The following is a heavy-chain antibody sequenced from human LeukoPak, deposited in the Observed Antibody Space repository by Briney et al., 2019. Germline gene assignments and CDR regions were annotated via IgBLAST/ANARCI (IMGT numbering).Heavy chain of an antibody. J-gene: IGHJ5*02. D-gene: IGHD2-2*01. CDR3: ARDRKDRYCSSTSCFLNWFDP. V-gene: IGHV3-9*01. CDR2: ISWNSGSI. Sequence: PGGSLRLSCAASGFTFDDYAMHWVRQAPGKGLEWVSGISWNSGSIGYADSVKGRFTISRDNAKNSLYLQMNSLRAEDTAVYYCARDRKDRYCSSTSCFLNWFDPWGQGTLVTVSS. CDR1: GFTFDDYA.